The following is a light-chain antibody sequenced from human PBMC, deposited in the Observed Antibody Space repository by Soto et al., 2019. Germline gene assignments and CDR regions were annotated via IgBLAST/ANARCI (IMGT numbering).Light chain of an antibody. CDR2: DAS. J-gene: IGKJ2*01. V-gene: IGKV1-5*01. CDR3: QQYESFSPYT. CDR1: QTISGW. Sequence: DIPMTQSPSTLSASVGDTVTITCRASQTISGWLAWYQQRPGKAPNLLIFDASTLESGVPSRFSGSGSGTTFTLTISSLQSDDFATYYCQQYESFSPYTFGQGTRLEI.